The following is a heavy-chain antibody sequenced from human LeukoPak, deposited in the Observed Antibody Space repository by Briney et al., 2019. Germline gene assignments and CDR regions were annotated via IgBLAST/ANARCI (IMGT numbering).Heavy chain of an antibody. D-gene: IGHD5/OR15-5a*01. J-gene: IGHJ4*02. V-gene: IGHV3-43*02. CDR2: ISGDGSST. Sequence: GGSLRLSCAASGFTFDDYAMHWVRQGPGKGLEWVSLISGDGSSTYYADSVEGRFTISRDNSKNTLYLQMNSLRADDTAVYYCAKARGSSVYEQFDYWGQGTQVTVSP. CDR3: AKARGSSVYEQFDY. CDR1: GFTFDDYA.